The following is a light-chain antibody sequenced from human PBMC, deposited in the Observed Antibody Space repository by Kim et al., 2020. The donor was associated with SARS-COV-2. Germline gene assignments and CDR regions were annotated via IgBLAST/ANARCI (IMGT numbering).Light chain of an antibody. CDR2: DAS. J-gene: IGKJ1*01. Sequence: ASVGDRVTIACRASQSIHRWLAWYQQKPGTAPKLLLFDASDLESGVPSRFSGNGSGTEFALTIGSLQPDDFATYYCQQYNTSLRTFGPGTKVDIK. CDR3: QQYNTSLRT. CDR1: QSIHRW. V-gene: IGKV1-5*01.